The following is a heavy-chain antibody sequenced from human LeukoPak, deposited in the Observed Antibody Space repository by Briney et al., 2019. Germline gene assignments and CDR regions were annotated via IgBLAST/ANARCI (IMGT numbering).Heavy chain of an antibody. J-gene: IGHJ4*02. V-gene: IGHV3-9*01. CDR3: AKDIRTRRGIAATGLLPDY. CDR2: ISWNSGSI. D-gene: IGHD6-13*01. CDR1: GFTFDDYA. Sequence: PGRSLRLSCAASGFTFDDYAMHWVRQAPGKGLEWVSGISWNSGSIDYADSVKGRFTISRDNAKNSLYLQMNSLRAEDTAWYYCAKDIRTRRGIAATGLLPDYWGQGTLVTVSS.